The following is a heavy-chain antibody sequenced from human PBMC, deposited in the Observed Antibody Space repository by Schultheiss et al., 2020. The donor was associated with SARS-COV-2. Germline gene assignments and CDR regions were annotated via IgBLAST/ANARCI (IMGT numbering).Heavy chain of an antibody. CDR1: GGSIRNSGHN. CDR3: ARSLTAMGEFDP. D-gene: IGHD5-18*01. V-gene: IGHV4-39*07. CDR2: IYYSGST. Sequence: SETLSLTCSVSGGSIRNSGHNWGWIRQPPGKGLEWIGNIYYSGSTYDNPSLKSRVTISVDTSKNQFSLKLSSVTAADTAVYYCARSLTAMGEFDPWGQGTLVTVSS. J-gene: IGHJ5*02.